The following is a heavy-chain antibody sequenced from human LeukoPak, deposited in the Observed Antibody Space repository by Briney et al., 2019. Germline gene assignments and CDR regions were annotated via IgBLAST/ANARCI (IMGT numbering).Heavy chain of an antibody. Sequence: GASVKVSCKASGGTFSSYAISWVRQAPGQGLEWMGRIIPILGIANYAQKFQGRVTITADKSTSTAYMELSSLRSEDTAVYYCARDRYCSGGSCYPYYYYHGMDVWGQGTTVTVSS. CDR1: GGTFSSYA. D-gene: IGHD2-15*01. V-gene: IGHV1-69*04. CDR3: ARDRYCSGGSCYPYYYYHGMDV. J-gene: IGHJ6*02. CDR2: IIPILGIA.